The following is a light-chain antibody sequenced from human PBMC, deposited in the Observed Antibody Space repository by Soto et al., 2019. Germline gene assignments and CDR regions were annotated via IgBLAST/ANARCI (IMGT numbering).Light chain of an antibody. CDR1: HSISTY. V-gene: IGKV1-39*01. J-gene: IGKJ1*01. Sequence: DIQMTQSPSSLAASVGDRVTITCRASHSISTYVNWYRQKPGKAPEFLIYAASSLQTGVPSRFSGSGSGTDFALTISGLQPEDFAFYYCQQTYTVPHTFGQGTKVEVK. CDR3: QQTYTVPHT. CDR2: AAS.